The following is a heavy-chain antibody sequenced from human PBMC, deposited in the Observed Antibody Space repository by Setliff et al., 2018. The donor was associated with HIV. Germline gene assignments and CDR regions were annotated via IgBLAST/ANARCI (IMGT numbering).Heavy chain of an antibody. CDR3: ARGGYYYYFGVDV. V-gene: IGHV4-59*08. D-gene: IGHD3-16*01. CDR1: GASISSYY. J-gene: IGHJ6*02. CDR2: IYNSGYS. Sequence: SETLSLTCKVSGASISSYYWSWVRQPPGKGLEWIGYIYNSGYSNSKPSLKSRVTMSVDTSKNQFSLKLSSVTAADTAVYYCARGGYYYYFGVDVWGQGTTVTVSS.